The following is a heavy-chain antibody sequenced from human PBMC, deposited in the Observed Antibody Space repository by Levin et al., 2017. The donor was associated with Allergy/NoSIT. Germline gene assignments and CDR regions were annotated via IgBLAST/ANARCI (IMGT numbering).Heavy chain of an antibody. CDR1: GFSLTTSGVG. CDR2: IYWNDEK. J-gene: IGHJ6*02. CDR3: AHRTTVTKNWYYHYYGMDV. D-gene: IGHD4-17*01. Sequence: ESGPTLVKPPQTLTLTCSLSGFSLTTSGVGVGWIRQPPGKALEWLAVIYWNDEKRYSASLKSRLTITKDTSKNQVVLTMTNMDPVDTATYYCAHRTTVTKNWYYHYYGMDVWGQGTPVTVSS. V-gene: IGHV2-5*01.